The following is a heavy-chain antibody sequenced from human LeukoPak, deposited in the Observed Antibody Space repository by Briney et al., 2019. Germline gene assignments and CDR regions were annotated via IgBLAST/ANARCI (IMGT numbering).Heavy chain of an antibody. CDR1: GGSLSSGSYY. D-gene: IGHD2-2*01. CDR3: AREWNDCSSTSCFNWFDP. V-gene: IGHV4-61*01. Sequence: SETLSLTCTVSGGSLSSGSYYWSWIRHPPGKGLEWIGYIYYSGSTNYNPSLKSRVTISVDTSKNQFSLKLSSVTAADTAVYYCAREWNDCSSTSCFNWFDPWGQGTLVTVSS. CDR2: IYYSGST. J-gene: IGHJ5*02.